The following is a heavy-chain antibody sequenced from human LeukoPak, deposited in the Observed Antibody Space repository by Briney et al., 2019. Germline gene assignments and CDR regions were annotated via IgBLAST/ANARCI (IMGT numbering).Heavy chain of an antibody. Sequence: SETLSLTCTVSGGYISSSSYYWGWIRQPPGKGLEWIGSIYYSGSTYHNPSLKSRVTISVDTSKNQFSLKLSSVTAADTAVYSCASTTGNWFDPWGQGTLVTVSS. CDR3: ASTTGNWFDP. D-gene: IGHD4-17*01. CDR1: GGYISSSSYY. J-gene: IGHJ5*02. CDR2: IYYSGST. V-gene: IGHV4-39*07.